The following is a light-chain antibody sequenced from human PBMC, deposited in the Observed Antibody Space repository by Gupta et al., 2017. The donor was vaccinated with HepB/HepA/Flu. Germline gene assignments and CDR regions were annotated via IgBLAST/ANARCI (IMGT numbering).Light chain of an antibody. Sequence: DIQMTQSPSTLSASVGDRVTITCRASQTISNSLAWYQHKPGKAPNLLIYRSSTLESGVPSRCSGRESGTEFTLTISSLQPDDFATYYCQQYSTDLWTFGQGTKVEI. CDR3: QQYSTDLWT. CDR1: QTISNS. CDR2: RSS. J-gene: IGKJ1*01. V-gene: IGKV1-5*03.